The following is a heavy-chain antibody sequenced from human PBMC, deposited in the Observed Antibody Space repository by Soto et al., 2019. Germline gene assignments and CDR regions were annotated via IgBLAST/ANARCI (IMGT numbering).Heavy chain of an antibody. V-gene: IGHV1-18*01. CDR3: ARDRSVLMVYAILCYYGMDV. D-gene: IGHD2-8*01. CDR2: ISAYNGNT. J-gene: IGHJ6*02. Sequence: ASVKVSCKASGYTFTSYGISWVRQAPGQGLEWMGWISAYNGNTNYAQKLQGRVTMTTDTSTSTAYMELRNLRSDDTAVYYCARDRSVLMVYAILCYYGMDVWGQGTTVTVSS. CDR1: GYTFTSYG.